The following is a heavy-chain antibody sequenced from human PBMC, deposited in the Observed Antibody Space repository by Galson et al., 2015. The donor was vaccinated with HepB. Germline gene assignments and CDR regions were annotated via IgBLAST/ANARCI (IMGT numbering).Heavy chain of an antibody. CDR1: GDSVSSNSAA. CDR2: TYYRSKWYY. CDR3: GRNVYYDTSGYYYKPGWIDP. J-gene: IGHJ5*02. Sequence: AISGDSVSSNSAAWNWIRLSPSRGLEWLGRTYYRSKWYYDYAVSVKSRITINPDISKNQFSLQLNSVTPEDTAVYYCGRNVYYDTSGYYYKPGWIDPWGQGTLVTVSS. V-gene: IGHV6-1*01. D-gene: IGHD3-22*01.